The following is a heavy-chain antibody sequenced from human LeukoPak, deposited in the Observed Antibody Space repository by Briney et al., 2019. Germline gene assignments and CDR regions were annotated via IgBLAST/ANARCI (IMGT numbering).Heavy chain of an antibody. CDR3: ARGRDSDAFDI. J-gene: IGHJ3*02. CDR2: ISSSGSTI. Sequence: PGGSLRLSCAASGFTFSSYEMNWVRQAPGKGLEWVSYISSSGSTIYYADSVKGRFTIPRDNAKNSLYLQMNSLRAEDTAVYYCARGRDSDAFDIWGQGTMVTVSS. CDR1: GFTFSSYE. D-gene: IGHD5-24*01. V-gene: IGHV3-48*03.